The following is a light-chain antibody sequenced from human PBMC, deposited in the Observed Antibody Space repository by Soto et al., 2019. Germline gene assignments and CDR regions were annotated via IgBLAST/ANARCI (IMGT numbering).Light chain of an antibody. CDR1: HTISSW. V-gene: IGKV1-5*03. CDR3: QHYNSYSEA. CDR2: KAS. J-gene: IGKJ1*01. Sequence: DIQMTQSPSTLSGSVRYRVTITCRASHTISSWLAWYQQKPGKAPKLLIYKASTLNSGVPSRFSGSGSGTEFTLTISSLQPDDFATYYCQHYNSYSEAFGQGTKVDIK.